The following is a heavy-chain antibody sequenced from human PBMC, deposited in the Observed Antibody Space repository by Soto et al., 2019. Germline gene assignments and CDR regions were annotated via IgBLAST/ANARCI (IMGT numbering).Heavy chain of an antibody. V-gene: IGHV2-5*02. CDR3: THSRCGGDCLQSYSSHYYFGMDV. J-gene: IGHJ6*02. Sequence: QITLMESGPTLVKPTQTLTLTCTFSGFSLSTGGVGVGWIRQPPGKALEWLALIYWDDDKRYSPSLRSRLTTTNDTSKNQVVLTMTNMDPVDTATYYCTHSRCGGDCLQSYSSHYYFGMDVWGQGTTVTVSS. CDR1: GFSLSTGGVG. D-gene: IGHD2-21*02. CDR2: IYWDDDK.